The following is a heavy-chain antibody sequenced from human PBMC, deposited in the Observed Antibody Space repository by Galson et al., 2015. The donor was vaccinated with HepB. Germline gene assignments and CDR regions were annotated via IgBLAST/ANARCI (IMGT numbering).Heavy chain of an antibody. CDR2: INHIGST. V-gene: IGHV4-34*01. CDR1: GGSFNGYY. D-gene: IGHD6-13*01. Sequence: LSLTCAVYGGSFNGYYWTWIRQPPGKGLEWIGEINHIGSTNYNPSLKSRLTISVDTSKNQFSLNLSSVTAADTAVYYCARDRGFSWNWFDPWGQGTLVTVSS. CDR3: ARDRGFSWNWFDP. J-gene: IGHJ5*02.